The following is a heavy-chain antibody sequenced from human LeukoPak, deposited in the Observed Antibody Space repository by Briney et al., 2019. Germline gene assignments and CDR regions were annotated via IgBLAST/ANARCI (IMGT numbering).Heavy chain of an antibody. CDR3: STPNVRRDSGVLIVGSAFDI. CDR2: MKSRTGAETT. J-gene: IGHJ3*02. V-gene: IGHV3-15*01. D-gene: IGHD3-3*01. Sequence: ARMKSRTGAETTDFAAPVKGRFTISRDESKNTVYLQMNSLKTEDTALYYCSTPNVRRDSGVLIVGSAFDIWGRGTMVTVSS.